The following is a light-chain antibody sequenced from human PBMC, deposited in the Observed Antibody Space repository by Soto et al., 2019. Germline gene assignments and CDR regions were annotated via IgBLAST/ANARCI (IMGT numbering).Light chain of an antibody. CDR1: QSVLHSSNSKNY. V-gene: IGKV4-1*01. J-gene: IGKJ4*01. CDR2: WAS. Sequence: IVITQSPDSLAVYLGERATINCKSSQSVLHSSNSKNYIAWYQQKPGQPPNLLIYWASTRESGVPDRFSGSGSGTDFTLTISSLQAEDVAVYYCQQYYSTPLTFGGGTKVDIK. CDR3: QQYYSTPLT.